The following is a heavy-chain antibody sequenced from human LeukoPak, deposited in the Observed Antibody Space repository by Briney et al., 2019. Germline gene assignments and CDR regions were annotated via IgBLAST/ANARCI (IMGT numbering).Heavy chain of an antibody. Sequence: GGSLRLSCAASGFTFSSYAMHWVRQAPGKGLEWVAVISYDGSNKYYADSVKGRFTISRDNSKNTLYLQMNSLRAEDTAVYYCARDRALDFLYCSGGSCYELPDYWGQGTLVTVSS. D-gene: IGHD2-15*01. J-gene: IGHJ4*02. V-gene: IGHV3-30-3*01. CDR3: ARDRALDFLYCSGGSCYELPDY. CDR1: GFTFSSYA. CDR2: ISYDGSNK.